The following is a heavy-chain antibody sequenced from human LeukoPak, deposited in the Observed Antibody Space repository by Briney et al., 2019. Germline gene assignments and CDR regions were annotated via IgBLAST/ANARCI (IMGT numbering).Heavy chain of an antibody. CDR3: ARDSNDYSNYPNGAGLYYYYYMDV. CDR2: IYTSGST. D-gene: IGHD4-11*01. J-gene: IGHJ6*03. Sequence: PSETLSLTCTVSGGSISSYYWSWIRQPAGKGLEWIGRIYTSGSTNYNPSLKSRVTMSVDTSKNQFSLKLSSVTAADTAVYYCARDSNDYSNYPNGAGLYYYYYMDVWGKGTTVTVSS. CDR1: GGSISSYY. V-gene: IGHV4-4*07.